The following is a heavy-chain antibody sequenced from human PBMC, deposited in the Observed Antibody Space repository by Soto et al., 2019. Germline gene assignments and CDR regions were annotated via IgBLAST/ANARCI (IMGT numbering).Heavy chain of an antibody. D-gene: IGHD3-9*01. Sequence: SETLSLTCTVSGGSISSSSYYWGWIRQPPGKGLEWIGSIYYSGSTYYNPSLKSRVTISVDTSKNQFSLKLSSVTAADTAVYYCARHTAREYYDCLTGYLVGGRWLDPWGQGTLVTVSS. CDR3: ARHTAREYYDCLTGYLVGGRWLDP. J-gene: IGHJ5*02. CDR1: GGSISSSSYY. CDR2: IYYSGST. V-gene: IGHV4-39*01.